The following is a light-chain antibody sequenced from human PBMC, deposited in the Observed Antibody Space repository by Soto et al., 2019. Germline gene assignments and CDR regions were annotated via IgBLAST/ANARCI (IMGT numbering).Light chain of an antibody. V-gene: IGLV1-47*01. CDR2: RNN. J-gene: IGLJ2*01. CDR3: AAWKVRLGGVV. Sequence: QSVLTQPPSASGTPGQRVTISCSGSSSNIGSNYVYWYQQLPGTAPKLLIYRNNQRPSGVPDRFTGSKSGTSASLALSGRRSEDEAKSYCAAWKVRLGGVVFGSGTKLTLL. CDR1: SSNIGSNY.